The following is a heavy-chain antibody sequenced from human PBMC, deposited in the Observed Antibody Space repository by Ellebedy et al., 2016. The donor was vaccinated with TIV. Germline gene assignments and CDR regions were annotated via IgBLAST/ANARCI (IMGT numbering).Heavy chain of an antibody. D-gene: IGHD6-6*01. Sequence: SETLSLTXAVYGGSFSGYYWSWIRQPPGKGLEWIGEINHSGSTNYNPSLKSRVTISVDTSKNQFSLKLSSVTAADTAVYYCARGSEYSSSPSRNWGQGTLVTVSS. CDR2: INHSGST. CDR1: GGSFSGYY. V-gene: IGHV4-34*01. CDR3: ARGSEYSSSPSRN. J-gene: IGHJ4*02.